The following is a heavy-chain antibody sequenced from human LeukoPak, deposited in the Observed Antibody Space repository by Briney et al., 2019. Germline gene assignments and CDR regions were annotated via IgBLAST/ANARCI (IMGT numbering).Heavy chain of an antibody. J-gene: IGHJ3*02. CDR2: ISWNSGSI. V-gene: IGHV3-9*01. D-gene: IGHD6-19*01. CDR3: AKDNRAVAGAFDI. Sequence: GGSLRLSCAASGFTFDDYAMHWVRQAPGKGLDWVSGISWNSGSIGYADSVKGRFTISRDNAKSSLYLQMNSLRAEDTALYYCAKDNRAVAGAFDIWGQGTMVTVSS. CDR1: GFTFDDYA.